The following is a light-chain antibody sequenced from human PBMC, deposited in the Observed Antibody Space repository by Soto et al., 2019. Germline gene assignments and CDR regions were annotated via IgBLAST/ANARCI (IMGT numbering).Light chain of an antibody. J-gene: IGLJ1*01. CDR3: AAWDYTLNAYV. Sequence: QSVLTQPPSTSGAPGQRVTFSCSGGSSNIGSNTVNWYQHLLGTAPKLLIYSNNQRPSGVPDRFSGSKSGTSASLAVSGLQSEDEADYYCAAWDYTLNAYVFGTGTKVTVL. CDR1: SSNIGSNT. V-gene: IGLV1-44*01. CDR2: SNN.